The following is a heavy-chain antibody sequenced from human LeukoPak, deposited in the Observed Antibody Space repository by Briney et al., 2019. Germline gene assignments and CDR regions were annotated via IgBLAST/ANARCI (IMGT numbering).Heavy chain of an antibody. V-gene: IGHV1-18*01. CDR2: ISAYNGNT. Sequence: ASVKVSCKASGYTFTSYGISWVRQAPGQGLEWMGWISAYNGNTNYAQKLQGRVTMTTDTSTSTAYMELRSLRSDDTAVYYCARVPKGDYVWGSYHSSPHQLYYFDYWGQGTLVTVSS. D-gene: IGHD3-16*02. CDR3: ARVPKGDYVWGSYHSSPHQLYYFDY. J-gene: IGHJ4*02. CDR1: GYTFTSYG.